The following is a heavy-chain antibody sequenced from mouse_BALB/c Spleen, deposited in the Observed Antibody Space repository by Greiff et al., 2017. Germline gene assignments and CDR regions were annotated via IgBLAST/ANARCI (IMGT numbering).Heavy chain of an antibody. CDR3: AEMGDYFAY. J-gene: IGHJ3*01. CDR2: ISSGGST. Sequence: EVQRVESGGGLVKPGGSLKLSCAASGFTFSSYAMSWVRQTPEKRLEWVASISSGGSTYYPASVKGRFTISRDNARNILYLQMSSLRSEDTAMYYCAEMGDYFAYWGQGTLVTVSA. D-gene: IGHD2-4*01. CDR1: GFTFSSYA. V-gene: IGHV5-6-5*01.